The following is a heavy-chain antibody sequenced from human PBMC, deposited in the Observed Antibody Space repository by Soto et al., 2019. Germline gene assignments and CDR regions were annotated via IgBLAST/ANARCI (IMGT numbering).Heavy chain of an antibody. J-gene: IGHJ4*01. V-gene: IGHV2-5*02. CDR2: IYWGDDK. Sequence: QITLKESGPTLVKPTQTLTLTCTFSGFSLSTSGVGVGWIRQPPGKALEWLALIYWGDDKRYSPSLKSRLTXTKDTSXNLVVLTMXNMDPVDTATYXCAHALQLLDYGDYGGVXDYXGXGXXVTVXX. CDR3: AHALQLLDYGDYGGVXDY. D-gene: IGHD4-17*01. CDR1: GFSLSTSGVG.